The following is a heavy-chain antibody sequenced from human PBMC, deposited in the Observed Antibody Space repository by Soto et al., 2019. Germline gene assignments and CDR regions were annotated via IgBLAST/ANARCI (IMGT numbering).Heavy chain of an antibody. CDR1: GGSISSYY. CDR3: ARSRTDFDILTGYYIGWFDP. D-gene: IGHD3-9*01. Sequence: QVQLQESGPGLVKPSETLSLTCTVSGGSISSYYWSWIRQPPGKGLEWIGYIYYSGSTNYNPSLKSRVTISVDTSKNQFSLKLSSVTAADTAVYYCARSRTDFDILTGYYIGWFDPWGQGTLVTVSS. CDR2: IYYSGST. V-gene: IGHV4-59*08. J-gene: IGHJ5*02.